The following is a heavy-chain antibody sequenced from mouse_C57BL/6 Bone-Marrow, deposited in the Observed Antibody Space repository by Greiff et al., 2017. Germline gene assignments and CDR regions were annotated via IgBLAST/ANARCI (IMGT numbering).Heavy chain of an antibody. Sequence: EVQLKESGAELVRPGASVKLSCTASGFNIKDDYMHWVKQRPEQGLEWIGWIDPENGDTEYASKFQGKATITADTSSNTAYLQLSSLTSEDTAVYYCTTYYYGSSSADYWGQGTTLTVSS. CDR2: IDPENGDT. CDR3: TTYYYGSSSADY. CDR1: GFNIKDDY. D-gene: IGHD1-1*01. V-gene: IGHV14-4*01. J-gene: IGHJ2*01.